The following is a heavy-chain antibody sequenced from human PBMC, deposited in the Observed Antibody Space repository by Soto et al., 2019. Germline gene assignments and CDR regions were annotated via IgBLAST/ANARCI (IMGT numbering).Heavy chain of an antibody. CDR1: GFTLSTYS. J-gene: IGHJ6*02. Sequence: EVQLVESGGGLIQRGGSLRLSCAASGFTLSTYSLNWVRQAPRKGLEWLSYISGSSNTIYYADSVKGRFTISRDNAKNSLYLQMNSLRDEDTAVYCCARGFDLQYGMDVWGQGTTVTVSS. V-gene: IGHV3-48*02. D-gene: IGHD3-10*01. CDR2: ISGSSNTI. CDR3: ARGFDLQYGMDV.